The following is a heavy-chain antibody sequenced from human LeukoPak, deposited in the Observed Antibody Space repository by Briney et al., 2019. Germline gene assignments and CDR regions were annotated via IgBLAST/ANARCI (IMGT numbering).Heavy chain of an antibody. V-gene: IGHV3-23*01. Sequence: GGSLRLSCAASGITFSRYAMSWVRQAPGKGLEWVSAISGTAANTNYADSVKGRFTISRDNSKNALYLQMNSLRADDTAVYYCAKEAIAHRNSDSWVEYWGQGTLVTVSS. CDR2: ISGTAANT. CDR3: AKEAIAHRNSDSWVEY. D-gene: IGHD1-1*01. CDR1: GITFSRYA. J-gene: IGHJ4*02.